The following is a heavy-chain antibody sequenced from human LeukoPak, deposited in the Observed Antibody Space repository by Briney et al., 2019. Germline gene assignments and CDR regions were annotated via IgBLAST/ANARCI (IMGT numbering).Heavy chain of an antibody. V-gene: IGHV1-69*05. CDR2: IIPIFGTA. J-gene: IGHJ5*02. CDR1: GGTFSSYA. CDR3: ARDNYAGANWFDP. Sequence: ASVKVSCKASGGTFSSYAISWVRQAPGQGLEWMGGIIPIFGTANYAQKFQGRVTITTGESTGTAYMELSSLRSEDTAVYYCARDNYAGANWFDPWGQGTLVTVSS. D-gene: IGHD1-7*01.